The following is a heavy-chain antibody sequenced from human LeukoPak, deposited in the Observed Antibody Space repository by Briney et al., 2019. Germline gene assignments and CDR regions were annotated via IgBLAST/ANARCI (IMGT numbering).Heavy chain of an antibody. Sequence: PGRSLRLSCAASGFTFDDYAMHWVRHAPGKGLEWVSYISGDSGTIYYADSVTGRFTVSRDNAKNSLYLQMNSLRAEDTAVYYCAREALDGYCSSTSCYLIDYWGQGTLVTVSS. CDR2: ISGDSGTI. CDR1: GFTFDDYA. V-gene: IGHV3-48*01. CDR3: AREALDGYCSSTSCYLIDY. J-gene: IGHJ4*02. D-gene: IGHD2-2*03.